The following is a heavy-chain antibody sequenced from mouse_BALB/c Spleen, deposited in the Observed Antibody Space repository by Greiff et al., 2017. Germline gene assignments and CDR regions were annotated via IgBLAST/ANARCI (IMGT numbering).Heavy chain of an antibody. D-gene: IGHD2-4*01. J-gene: IGHJ1*01. CDR2: SRNKANDYTT. CDR3: ARDALIPYDYDGYWYFDG. CDR1: GFTFSDFY. Sequence: EVMLVESGGGLVQPGGSLRLSCATSGFTFSDFYMEWVRQPPGKRLEWIAASRNKANDYTTEYSASVKGRFIVSRDTSQSILYLQMNALRAEDTAIYYCARDALIPYDYDGYWYFDGWGAGTTVTVSS. V-gene: IGHV7-1*02.